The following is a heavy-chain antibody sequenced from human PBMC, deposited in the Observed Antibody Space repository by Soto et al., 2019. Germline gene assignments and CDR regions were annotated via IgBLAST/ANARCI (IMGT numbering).Heavy chain of an antibody. CDR1: GGSISSYY. V-gene: IGHV4-59*08. D-gene: IGHD4-17*01. Sequence: SETLSLTCTVSGGSISSYYWSWIRQPPGKGLEWIGYIYYSGSTNYNPSLKSRVTISVDTSKNQFSLKLSSVTAADTAVYYCARQVSKRVYGDYVNYMDVWGKGTTITVSS. CDR2: IYYSGST. J-gene: IGHJ6*03. CDR3: ARQVSKRVYGDYVNYMDV.